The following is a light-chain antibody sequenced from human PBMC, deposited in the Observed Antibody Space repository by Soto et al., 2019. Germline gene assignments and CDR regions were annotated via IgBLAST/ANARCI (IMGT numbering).Light chain of an antibody. CDR1: SSDVGGYNY. J-gene: IGLJ1*01. Sequence: QSALTQPPSASGSPGQSVTISCTGTSSDVGGYNYVSWYQQHPGKAPKLLIYEVTKRPSGIPDRFSGSKSGNTVSLTVSGLQSEDEADYYCSSYAGRYTYVFGTGTKLTVL. CDR3: SSYAGRYTYV. CDR2: EVT. V-gene: IGLV2-8*01.